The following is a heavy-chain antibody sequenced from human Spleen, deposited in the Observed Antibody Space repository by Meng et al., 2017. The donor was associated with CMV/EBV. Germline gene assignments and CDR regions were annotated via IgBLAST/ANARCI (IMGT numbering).Heavy chain of an antibody. Sequence: GGSLRLSCAASGFTFSSYGMHWVRQAPGKGLEWVAVISYDGRNKFYADSVEGRFIISRDNSKNTLYLQLNSLRAEDTAVYYCARDRVNDYGINSQAFDIWGQGTMVTVSS. CDR3: ARDRVNDYGINSQAFDI. J-gene: IGHJ3*02. CDR2: ISYDGRNK. D-gene: IGHD4/OR15-4a*01. V-gene: IGHV3-30*05. CDR1: GFTFSSYG.